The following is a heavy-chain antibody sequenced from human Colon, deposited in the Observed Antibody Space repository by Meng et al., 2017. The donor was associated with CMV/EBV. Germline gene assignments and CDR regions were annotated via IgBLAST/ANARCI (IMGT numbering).Heavy chain of an antibody. CDR1: GASISPYC. V-gene: IGHV4-4*07. CDR2: IYTSGST. D-gene: IGHD1-26*01. J-gene: IGHJ4*02. CDR3: ARASAWREDYFDY. Sequence: QLEAAGPGLAQPSDTLSLTCTVSGASISPYCWSWIRQSAAKGLEWIGRIYTSGSTNYNPSLESRVTMSVDTSKNQFSLRVTSVTAADTAVYYCARASAWREDYFDYWGQGTLVTVSS.